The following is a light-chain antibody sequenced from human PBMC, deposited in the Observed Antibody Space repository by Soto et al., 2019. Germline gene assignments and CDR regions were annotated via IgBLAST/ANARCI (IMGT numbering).Light chain of an antibody. Sequence: EIVMTQSPATLSVSPGERATLSCRASQSVSSNLAWYQQKPGQAPRLLIYGASTRATGIPDMVSGSGSGTEFTLTISSLQSEDFAVYYCQQYNNWPPWTFGQGTKVEIK. CDR1: QSVSSN. V-gene: IGKV3-15*01. CDR3: QQYNNWPPWT. CDR2: GAS. J-gene: IGKJ1*01.